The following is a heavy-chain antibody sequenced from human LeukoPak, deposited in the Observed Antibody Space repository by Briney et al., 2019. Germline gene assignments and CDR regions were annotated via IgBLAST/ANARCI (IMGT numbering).Heavy chain of an antibody. V-gene: IGHV5-51*01. Sequence: GESLKISCKGSGYSFTSYWIGWVRQMPGKGLECMGIIYPGDSDTRYSPSFQGQVTISADKSISTAYLQWSSLKASDTAMYYCARDGKSGSYLPTDFDYWGQGTLVTVSS. J-gene: IGHJ4*02. CDR2: IYPGDSDT. CDR3: ARDGKSGSYLPTDFDY. D-gene: IGHD1-26*01. CDR1: GYSFTSYW.